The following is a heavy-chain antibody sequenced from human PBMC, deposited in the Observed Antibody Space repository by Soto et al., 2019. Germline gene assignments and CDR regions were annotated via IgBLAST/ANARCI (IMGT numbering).Heavy chain of an antibody. D-gene: IGHD3-9*01. CDR3: VKARESFLTRHAFDI. J-gene: IGHJ3*02. CDR1: GFTFSSYS. Sequence: GGSLRLSCSASGFTFSSYSLHWVRQAPGKGLEYVSVIGSDGDTTYYADSVKGRFTISRDNSKNTLYLQMSSLRAEDTAVYYCVKARESFLTRHAFDIWGQGTMVT. CDR2: IGSDGDTT. V-gene: IGHV3-64D*08.